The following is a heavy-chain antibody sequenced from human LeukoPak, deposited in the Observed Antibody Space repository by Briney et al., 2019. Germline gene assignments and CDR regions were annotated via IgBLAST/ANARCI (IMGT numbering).Heavy chain of an antibody. V-gene: IGHV3-11*03. Sequence: GGSLRLSCAASGFTFSDYYMTWIRQAPGKGLEWVSYISSSSSYTNYADSVTGRFTISRDNAKNSLYLQMNSLTAEGTAVYYCARAYGSGYWGQGTLVTVSS. CDR3: ARAYGSGY. D-gene: IGHD4-17*01. J-gene: IGHJ4*02. CDR2: ISSSSSYT. CDR1: GFTFSDYY.